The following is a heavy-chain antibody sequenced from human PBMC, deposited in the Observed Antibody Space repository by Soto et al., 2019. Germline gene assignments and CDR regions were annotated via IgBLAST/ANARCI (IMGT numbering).Heavy chain of an antibody. J-gene: IGHJ5*02. V-gene: IGHV4-59*01. Sequence: SETLSLTCTVSGGSLSSYSWTWIRQSPGKGLEWIVYVYFSGNTNYNPSLKSRVTISIDTSKKRCALRLASVTAADTAFYYCGSVRPSGYVLSWGQGTLVTVSS. CDR1: GGSLSSYS. D-gene: IGHD6-25*01. CDR3: GSVRPSGYVLS. CDR2: VYFSGNT.